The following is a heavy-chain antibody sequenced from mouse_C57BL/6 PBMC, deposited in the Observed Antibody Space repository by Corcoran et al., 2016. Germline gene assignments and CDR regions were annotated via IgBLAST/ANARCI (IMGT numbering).Heavy chain of an antibody. Sequence: EVQLQQSGPELVKPGASVKISCKAAGYTFTDYYMNWVKQSHGKGLEWIGGINHNNGGTSYHQKYKGKATLTIDKTSSTAYMELRSITSDYSAAYYCTPGSSSFDYWGQGTTLTVSS. CDR3: TPGSSSFDY. CDR1: GYTFTDYY. D-gene: IGHD1-1*01. V-gene: IGHV1-26*01. J-gene: IGHJ2*01. CDR2: INHNNGGT.